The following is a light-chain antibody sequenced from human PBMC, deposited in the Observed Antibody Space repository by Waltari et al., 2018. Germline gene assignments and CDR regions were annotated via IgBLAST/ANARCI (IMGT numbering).Light chain of an antibody. Sequence: QSAPTQPRSVSGSPGQSVTISCTGTSSNVGVYNYVSWYQQHPGKAPKVMIYDVSKRPSGVPDRYSGSKSGNTASLTISGLQTEDEADYYCCSYAGSYTWVFGGGTRLTVL. V-gene: IGLV2-11*01. CDR3: CSYAGSYTWV. CDR2: DVS. CDR1: SSNVGVYNY. J-gene: IGLJ3*02.